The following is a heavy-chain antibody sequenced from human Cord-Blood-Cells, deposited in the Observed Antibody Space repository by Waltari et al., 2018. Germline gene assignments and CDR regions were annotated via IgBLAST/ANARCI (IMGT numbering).Heavy chain of an antibody. CDR1: GGTFSSYA. V-gene: IGHV1-69*06. J-gene: IGHJ3*02. CDR3: ARDLIGYYDFWSGYYAFDI. CDR2: IIPIFGTA. D-gene: IGHD3-3*01. Sequence: QVQLVQSGAEVKKPGSSVKVSCKASGGTFSSYAISWVRQAPGQGLEWMGGIIPIFGTANYAQKCQGRVTITADKSTSTAYMELSSLRSEDTAVYYCARDLIGYYDFWSGYYAFDIWGQGTMVTVSS.